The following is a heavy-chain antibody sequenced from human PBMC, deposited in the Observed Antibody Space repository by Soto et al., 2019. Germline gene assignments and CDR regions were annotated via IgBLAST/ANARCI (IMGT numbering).Heavy chain of an antibody. D-gene: IGHD6-25*01. J-gene: IGHJ5*02. V-gene: IGHV4-59*01. CDR1: GGSISTYY. Sequence: HEQLQESGPGLVKPSETLSLTCTVSGGSISTYYWSWIRQPRGNGLEWIGYIYYDGSTSYNPSLRSRVTISVDTSKNQFSLILSSVTSADTAVYYCARDQLSSGLYVWFDPWGQGTLVTVSS. CDR2: IYYDGST. CDR3: ARDQLSSGLYVWFDP.